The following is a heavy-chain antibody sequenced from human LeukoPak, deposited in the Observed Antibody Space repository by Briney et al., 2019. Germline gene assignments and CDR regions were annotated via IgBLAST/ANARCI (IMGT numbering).Heavy chain of an antibody. CDR1: GLPLSSYW. CDR3: ARDPHVLLWFGELSQSSYFDC. Sequence: GGSLRLSCAASGLPLSSYWMSWVRQAPGKGLEWVANIKQGGSVKYYVDSVKGRSTICRDSANNSLYLQMNSLRAEDTAVYYCARDPHVLLWFGELSQSSYFDCWGEGSLVTVSS. D-gene: IGHD3-10*01. J-gene: IGHJ4*02. CDR2: IKQGGSVK. V-gene: IGHV3-7*04.